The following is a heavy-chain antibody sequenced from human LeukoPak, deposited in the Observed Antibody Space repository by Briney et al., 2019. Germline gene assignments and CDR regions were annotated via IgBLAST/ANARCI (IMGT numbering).Heavy chain of an antibody. J-gene: IGHJ4*02. CDR3: ARARDYYDSSGYYDY. D-gene: IGHD3-22*01. CDR1: GYTFTSYG. CDR2: INPSGGST. V-gene: IGHV1-46*01. Sequence: ASVKVSCKASGYTFTSYGISWVRQAPGQGLEWMGIINPSGGSTSYAQKFQGRVTMTRDMSTSTVYMELSSLRSEDTAVYYCARARDYYDSSGYYDYWGQGTLVTVSS.